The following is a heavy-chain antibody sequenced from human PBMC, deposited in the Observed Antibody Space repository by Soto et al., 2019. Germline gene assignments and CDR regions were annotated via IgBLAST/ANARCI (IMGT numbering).Heavy chain of an antibody. J-gene: IGHJ4*02. CDR3: ARKIDVPTGMLDH. CDR2: ISYDGSNK. D-gene: IGHD1-1*01. CDR1: GFTFSSYA. V-gene: IGHV3-30-3*01. Sequence: SLRLSFAASGFTFSSYAMHWVRQAPGKGLEWVAVISYDGSNKYYADSVKGRFTISRDNSKSTLYLQMNSLRAEDTAVYYCARKIDVPTGMLDHWGQGTLVTVSS.